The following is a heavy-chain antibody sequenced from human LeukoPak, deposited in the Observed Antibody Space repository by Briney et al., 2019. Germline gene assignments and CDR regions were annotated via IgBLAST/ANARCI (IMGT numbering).Heavy chain of an antibody. V-gene: IGHV4-59*01. CDR1: GDSITSYY. CDR3: ARSGSTAHDY. D-gene: IGHD1-26*01. CDR2: IYYSGST. J-gene: IGHJ4*02. Sequence: SETLSLTCTVSGDSITSYYWSWIRQPPGKGLEWIGYIYYSGSTNYNPSLKSRVTISVDTSKNQFSLKLSSVTAADTAVYYCARSGSTAHDYWGQGTLVTVSS.